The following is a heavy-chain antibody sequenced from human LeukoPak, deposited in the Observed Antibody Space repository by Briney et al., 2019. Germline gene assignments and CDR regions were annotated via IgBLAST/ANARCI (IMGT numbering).Heavy chain of an antibody. V-gene: IGHV1-18*01. CDR3: AGDSQSLTGYSSSWYGY. Sequence: ASVKVSCKASGYTFTSYGISWVRQAPGQGLEWMGWISAYNGNTSYAQKLQGRVTMTTDTSTSTAYMELRSLRSDDTAVYYCAGDSQSLTGYSSSWYGYWGQGTLVTVSS. CDR2: ISAYNGNT. D-gene: IGHD6-13*01. J-gene: IGHJ4*02. CDR1: GYTFTSYG.